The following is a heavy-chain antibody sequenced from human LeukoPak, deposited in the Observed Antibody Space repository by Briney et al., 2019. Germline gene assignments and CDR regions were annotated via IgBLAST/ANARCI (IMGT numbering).Heavy chain of an antibody. Sequence: ASVKVSCKASGYTFTSYAMHWVRQAPGQRLEWMGWINAGNGNTKYSQKFQGRVTITRDTSASTAYMELSSLRSEDTAVYYCARGDCSGGSCYFNRDYYYGMDVWGKGTTVTASS. CDR2: INAGNGNT. J-gene: IGHJ6*04. D-gene: IGHD2-15*01. CDR3: ARGDCSGGSCYFNRDYYYGMDV. CDR1: GYTFTSYA. V-gene: IGHV1-3*01.